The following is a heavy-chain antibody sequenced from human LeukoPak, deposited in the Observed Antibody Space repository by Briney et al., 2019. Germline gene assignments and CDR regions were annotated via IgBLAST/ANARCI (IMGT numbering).Heavy chain of an antibody. CDR2: INHSGSA. Sequence: SETLSLTCAVPGGSFSGYYWTWIRQPPGKGLEWIGEINHSGSANYNPSLMSRVTISLDTSKNHFSLNLSSVTAADTAVYYCARGQGTVTTHWGQGTLVTVSS. D-gene: IGHD4-11*01. V-gene: IGHV4-34*01. CDR3: ARGQGTVTTH. J-gene: IGHJ4*02. CDR1: GGSFSGYY.